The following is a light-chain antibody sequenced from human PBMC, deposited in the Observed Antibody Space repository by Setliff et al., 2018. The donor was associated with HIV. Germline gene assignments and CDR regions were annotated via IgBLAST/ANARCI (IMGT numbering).Light chain of an antibody. V-gene: IGLV1-44*01. CDR3: AAWDDNLNGYV. CDR1: FSNIGRNT. CDR2: ATF. J-gene: IGLJ1*01. Sequence: QSVLTQPPSASGTPGQRVTIACSGSFSNIGRNTINWYQQLPGTAPKLLIFATFQRPSGVPDRFSGAKSGTSASLAISGLQSEDEADSFCAAWDDNLNGYVVGPGTKVTVL.